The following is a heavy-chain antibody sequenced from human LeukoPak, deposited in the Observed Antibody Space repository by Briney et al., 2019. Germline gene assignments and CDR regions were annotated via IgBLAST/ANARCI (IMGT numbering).Heavy chain of an antibody. J-gene: IGHJ4*02. CDR2: IYYSGST. Sequence: SETLSLTCTVSGGSISSSSYYWGWIRQPPGKGLEWIGSIYYSGSTYYNPSLKSRVTISVDTSKNQFSLKLSSVTAADTAVYYCARDPRGYRSGSYYAEGGYFDYWGQGTLVTVSS. CDR3: ARDPRGYRSGSYYAEGGYFDY. D-gene: IGHD1-26*01. V-gene: IGHV4-39*07. CDR1: GGSISSSSYY.